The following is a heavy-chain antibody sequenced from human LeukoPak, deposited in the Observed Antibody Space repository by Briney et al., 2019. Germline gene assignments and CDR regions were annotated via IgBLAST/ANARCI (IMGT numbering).Heavy chain of an antibody. V-gene: IGHV3-20*04. D-gene: IGHD5-18*01. CDR3: AKDPGSNSYGSFDN. Sequence: GGSLRLSCAASGFAFDDYGMSWVRQAPGKGLEWVSGINWNGGSTGYADSVKGRFTISRDNAKNSLYLQMNSLRAEDTALYYCAKDPGSNSYGSFDNWGQGTLVTVSS. CDR2: INWNGGST. CDR1: GFAFDDYG. J-gene: IGHJ4*02.